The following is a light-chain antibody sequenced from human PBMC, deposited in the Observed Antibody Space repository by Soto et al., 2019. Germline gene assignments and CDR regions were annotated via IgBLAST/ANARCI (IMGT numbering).Light chain of an antibody. CDR3: QQYGNSPLST. J-gene: IGKJ2*01. V-gene: IGKV3-20*01. CDR1: QSLDSNY. CDR2: GGS. Sequence: EILLTQSPGTLSLSPGESDTLSCRASQSLDSNYLAWYQQKPGHAPRLLIYGGSSRATGIPDRFTGGGSGTDFTLTISRLEPEDFAIYFCQQYGNSPLSTFGRGTRLEIK.